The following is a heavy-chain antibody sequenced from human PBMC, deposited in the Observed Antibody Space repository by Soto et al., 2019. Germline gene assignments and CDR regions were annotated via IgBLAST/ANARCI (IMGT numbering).Heavy chain of an antibody. Sequence: QVQLVQSGAELKKPGASVKVSCKASGYTFSNYDMNWVRQATGQGPEWIGWVNPNNGETGYAQKFQGRVNLTTDISTTTSYMELTSLRSEDTAIYYCAKVSRKGSAIDCDYWGQGTLITVSS. V-gene: IGHV1-8*01. CDR3: AKVSRKGSAIDCDY. CDR2: VNPNNGET. CDR1: GYTFSNYD. J-gene: IGHJ4*02. D-gene: IGHD3-10*01.